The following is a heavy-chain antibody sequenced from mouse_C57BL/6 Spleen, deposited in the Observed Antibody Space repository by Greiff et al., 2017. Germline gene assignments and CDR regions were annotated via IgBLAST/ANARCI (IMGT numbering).Heavy chain of an antibody. CDR3: ARSYYSPYYAMDY. V-gene: IGHV3-1*01. J-gene: IGHJ4*01. D-gene: IGHD2-12*01. Sequence: DVQLVESGPGMVKPSQSLSLSCTVTGYSITSGYDWHWIRHFPGNKLEWMGYISYSGSTNYNPSLKSRISITHDTSKNHFFLKLNSVTTENTATYYCARSYYSPYYAMDYWGQGTSVTVSS. CDR2: ISYSGST. CDR1: GYSITSGYD.